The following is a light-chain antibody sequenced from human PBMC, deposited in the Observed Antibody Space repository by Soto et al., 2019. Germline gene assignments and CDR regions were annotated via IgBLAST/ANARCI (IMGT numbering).Light chain of an antibody. CDR2: GAS. V-gene: IGKV3-20*01. J-gene: IGKJ1*01. Sequence: EIVLTQSPGTLSLSPGERATLSCRASQSVRSSYLAWYQQKPGQAPWLLIYGASSRATGIPDRFSGSGSGTDFTLTISRLGPEDFAVYYCQHYGRSPWTFGQGTKGDIK. CDR3: QHYGRSPWT. CDR1: QSVRSSY.